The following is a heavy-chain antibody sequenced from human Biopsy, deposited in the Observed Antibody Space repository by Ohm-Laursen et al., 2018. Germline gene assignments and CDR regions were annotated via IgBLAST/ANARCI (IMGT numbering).Heavy chain of an antibody. D-gene: IGHD6-13*01. CDR3: IKSAGAYNSKWHTFEY. CDR1: GFRLENYA. V-gene: IGHV3-9*01. Sequence: SLRLSCTASGFRLENYAMHWVRQAPGRGLEWVSAINWNSKTIDYGDSVKGRFTISRDNAKNSLYLQMDSLRVDDTALYYCIKSAGAYNSKWHTFEYWGQGALVTVSS. CDR2: INWNSKTI. J-gene: IGHJ4*02.